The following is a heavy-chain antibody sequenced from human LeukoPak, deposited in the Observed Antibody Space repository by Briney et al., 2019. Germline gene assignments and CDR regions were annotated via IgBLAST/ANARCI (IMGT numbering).Heavy chain of an antibody. CDR2: ISYDGSNK. J-gene: IGHJ4*02. CDR1: GFTFSNFW. D-gene: IGHD5-18*01. Sequence: PGGSLRLSCAASGFTFSNFWMHWVRLAPGKGLEWVAVISYDGSNKYYADSVKGRFTISRDNSKNTLYLQMNSLRAEDTAVYYCARGGYSYGYAPPYWGQGTLVTVSS. CDR3: ARGGYSYGYAPPY. V-gene: IGHV3-30*03.